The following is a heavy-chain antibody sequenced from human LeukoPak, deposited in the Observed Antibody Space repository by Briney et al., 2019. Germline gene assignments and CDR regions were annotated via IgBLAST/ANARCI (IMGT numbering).Heavy chain of an antibody. Sequence: SETLSLTCAVYGGSFSGYYWSWIRQPPGKGLEWIGEINHSGSTYYNPSLKSRVTISVDTSKNQFSLKLSSVTAADTAVYYCAYALEWFLWGQGTLVTVSS. D-gene: IGHD3-3*01. CDR2: INHSGST. J-gene: IGHJ4*02. CDR3: AYALEWFL. CDR1: GGSFSGYY. V-gene: IGHV4-34*01.